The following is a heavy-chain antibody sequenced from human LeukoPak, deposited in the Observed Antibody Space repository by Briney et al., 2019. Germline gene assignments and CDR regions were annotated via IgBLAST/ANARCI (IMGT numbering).Heavy chain of an antibody. V-gene: IGHV5-10-1*01. CDR3: ARHLTVAAAGTIDYFDY. CDR1: GYSFTSYW. Sequence: GESLRISCKGLGYSFTSYWISWGRQMPGKGLEWMGRIDPTDSYTSYSPSFQGHVTISADKSISTAYLQWSSLKASDTAMYSCARHLTVAAAGTIDYFDYWGQGTLVTVSS. CDR2: IDPTDSYT. D-gene: IGHD6-13*01. J-gene: IGHJ4*02.